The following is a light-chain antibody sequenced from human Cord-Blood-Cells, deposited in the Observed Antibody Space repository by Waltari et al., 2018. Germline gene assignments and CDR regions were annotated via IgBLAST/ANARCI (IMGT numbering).Light chain of an antibody. V-gene: IGLV2-11*01. CDR3: CSYAGSYTWV. Sequence: SSDVGGYNYVSWYQQHPGKAPKLMIYDVSKRPSGVPDRFSGSKSGNTASLTISGLQAEDEADYYCCSYAGSYTWVFGGGTKLTVL. CDR1: SSDVGGYNY. J-gene: IGLJ3*02. CDR2: DVS.